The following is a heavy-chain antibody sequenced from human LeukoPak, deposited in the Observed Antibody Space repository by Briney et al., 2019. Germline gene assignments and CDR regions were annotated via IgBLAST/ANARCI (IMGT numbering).Heavy chain of an antibody. J-gene: IGHJ4*02. D-gene: IGHD1-26*01. Sequence: GGSLRLSCAVSGFTVSSNYMTWVRQAPGKGLEWLSVIYSGSDTYYADSVQGRFTISRDNSRNTLYLQMNFLRADDTAVYYCARRSGEGYFDYWGQGTLVTVSS. CDR3: ARRSGEGYFDY. V-gene: IGHV3-66*01. CDR1: GFTVSSNY. CDR2: IYSGSDT.